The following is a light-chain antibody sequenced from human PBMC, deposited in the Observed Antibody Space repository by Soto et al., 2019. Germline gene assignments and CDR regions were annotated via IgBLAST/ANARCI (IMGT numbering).Light chain of an antibody. CDR3: QHYDT. CDR2: GAS. Sequence: EVVLTQYPGTLSLSPGERATLSCRASQNVNSTFLAWFQQKPGRAPRLLIYGASSRATGIPDRFSGSGSGTDFTLTISRLEPEDFAVYYCQHYDTFGGGTKVDIK. J-gene: IGKJ4*01. V-gene: IGKV3-20*01. CDR1: QNVNSTF.